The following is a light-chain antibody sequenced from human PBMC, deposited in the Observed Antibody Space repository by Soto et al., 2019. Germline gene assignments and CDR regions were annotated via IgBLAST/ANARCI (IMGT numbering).Light chain of an antibody. V-gene: IGKV3-15*01. CDR3: QQYIGWPPYT. CDR2: GAS. J-gene: IGKJ2*01. CDR1: QTVSRS. Sequence: EVVLTQSPATLSVSPGERATLSCRASQTVSRSLAWYQQKPGQAPRLLIYGASTRATGIPGRFSGSGSGTDFTLTISSLQSEDFAVYYCQQYIGWPPYTFGQGTKVDIK.